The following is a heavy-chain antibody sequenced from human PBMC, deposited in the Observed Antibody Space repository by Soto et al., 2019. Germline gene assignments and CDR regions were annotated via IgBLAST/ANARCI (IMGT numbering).Heavy chain of an antibody. CDR2: FDPEDGET. D-gene: IGHD1-1*01. CDR3: ATRGGPPTGTYFFWFDP. CDR1: GYTLTELS. J-gene: IGHJ5*02. V-gene: IGHV1-24*01. Sequence: ASGKVSCKVSGYTLTELSMHWVRQAPGKGLEWMGGFDPEDGETIYAQKFQGRVTMTEDTSTDTAYMELSSLRSEDTAVYYCATRGGPPTGTYFFWFDPWGQGTLVTVSS.